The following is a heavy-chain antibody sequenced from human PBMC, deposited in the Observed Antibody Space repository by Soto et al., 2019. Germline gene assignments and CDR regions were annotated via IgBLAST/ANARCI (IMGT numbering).Heavy chain of an antibody. D-gene: IGHD5-12*01. CDR3: AAGGGLPRYY. Sequence: LSLTCTVSGGSISSSSYYWGWIRQPPGKGLEWIGYIYYSGSTNCNPSLKSRVTISVDTSKNQFSLKLSSVTAADTAVYYCAAGGGLPRYYWGQGTLVTVSS. J-gene: IGHJ4*02. V-gene: IGHV4-61*05. CDR1: GGSISSSSYY. CDR2: IYYSGST.